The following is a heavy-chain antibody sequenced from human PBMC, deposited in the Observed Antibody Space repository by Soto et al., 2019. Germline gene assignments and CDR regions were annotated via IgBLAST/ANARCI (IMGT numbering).Heavy chain of an antibody. CDR3: ARGQRYCSGGSCYRFDY. D-gene: IGHD2-15*01. V-gene: IGHV4-34*01. J-gene: IGHJ4*02. CDR1: GGSFSGYY. CDR2: INHSGST. Sequence: SETLSLTCAVYGGSFSGYYWSWIRQPPGKGLEWIGEINHSGSTNYNPSLKSRVTISVDTSKNQFSLKLSSVTAADTAVYYCARGQRYCSGGSCYRFDYWGQGTLVTSPQ.